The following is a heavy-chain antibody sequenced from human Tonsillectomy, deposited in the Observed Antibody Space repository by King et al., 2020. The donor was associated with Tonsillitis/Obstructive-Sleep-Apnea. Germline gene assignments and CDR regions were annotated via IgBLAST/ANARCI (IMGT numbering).Heavy chain of an antibody. CDR1: GGSFSGYY. J-gene: IGHJ5*02. CDR3: ARVGIVGATTYWFDP. CDR2: INHSGST. Sequence: VQLQQWGAGLLKPSETLSLTCAVYGGSFSGYYWSWIRQPPGKGLEWIVEINHSGSTNYNPSLKSRVTISVDTSKNQFSLKLSSVTAADTAVYYCARVGIVGATTYWFDPWGQGTLVTVSS. V-gene: IGHV4-34*01. D-gene: IGHD1-26*01.